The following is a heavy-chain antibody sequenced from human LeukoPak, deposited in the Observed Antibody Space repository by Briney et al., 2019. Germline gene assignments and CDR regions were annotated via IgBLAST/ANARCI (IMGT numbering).Heavy chain of an antibody. J-gene: IGHJ4*02. CDR1: GGTFSSYA. CDR3: ARPYWAEKEGGSGSYSH. Sequence: ASVKVSCKASGGTFSSYAISWVRQAPGQGLEWMGGIIPIFGTANYAQKFQGRVTITADKSTSTAYMELSSLRSEDTAVYYCARPYWAEKEGGSGSYSHWGQGTLVTVSS. D-gene: IGHD3-10*01. V-gene: IGHV1-69*06. CDR2: IIPIFGTA.